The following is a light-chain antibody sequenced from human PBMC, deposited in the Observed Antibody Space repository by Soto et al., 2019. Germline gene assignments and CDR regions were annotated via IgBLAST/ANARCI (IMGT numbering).Light chain of an antibody. CDR1: KNINTW. V-gene: IGKV1-5*01. Sequence: LMCQSPSTLSASVGDRVTITFRATKNINTWVAGYQQKPANAPNPLIYDPYGSDTGVPSRVSGSGSGTEFNRTISGLPPDDSANYYCQQYHTFWTFAPGTKV. J-gene: IGKJ1*01. CDR2: DPY. CDR3: QQYHTFWT.